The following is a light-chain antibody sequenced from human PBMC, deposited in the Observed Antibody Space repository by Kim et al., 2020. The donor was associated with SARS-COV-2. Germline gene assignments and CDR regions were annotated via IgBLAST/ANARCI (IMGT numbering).Light chain of an antibody. CDR2: YDS. J-gene: IGLJ2*01. V-gene: IGLV3-21*04. CDR3: QVWDSSSDHRVV. Sequence: PGRTARITCGGNSIGSKSVHSYQQMPGQAPDLVISYDSDRPSGIPERFSGSNSGNTATLTISRVEAGDEADYYCQVWDSSSDHRVVFGGGTQLTVL. CDR1: SIGSKS.